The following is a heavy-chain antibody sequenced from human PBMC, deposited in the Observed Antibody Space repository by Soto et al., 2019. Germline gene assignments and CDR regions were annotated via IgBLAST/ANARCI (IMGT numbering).Heavy chain of an antibody. J-gene: IGHJ6*02. D-gene: IGHD6-13*01. CDR1: GDSVSSNSAA. V-gene: IGHV6-1*01. Sequence: SQTLSLTCAISGDSVSSNSAAWNLIRQSPSRGLEWLGRTYYRSKWYNDYPISVKGRITINPDTSKNRFSLQLNSVTPEDTAVYYCAREQQLVDYYYYGMDVWGQGTTVTVSS. CDR3: AREQQLVDYYYYGMDV. CDR2: TYYRSKWYN.